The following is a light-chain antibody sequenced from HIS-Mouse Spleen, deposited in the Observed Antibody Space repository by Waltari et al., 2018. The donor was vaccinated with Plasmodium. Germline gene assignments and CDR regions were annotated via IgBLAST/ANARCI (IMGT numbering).Light chain of an antibody. V-gene: IGLV3-19*01. CDR2: GKN. CDR3: QVWDSSSDHPDVV. J-gene: IGLJ2*01. Sequence: SSELTQDPAVSVALGQTVRITCQGDSLRSYYASWYQQKPGQAPVLVIYGKNNRPSGIPDRFSGSSSGNTASLTISRVEAGDEADYYCQVWDSSSDHPDVVFGGGTKLTVL. CDR1: SLRSYY.